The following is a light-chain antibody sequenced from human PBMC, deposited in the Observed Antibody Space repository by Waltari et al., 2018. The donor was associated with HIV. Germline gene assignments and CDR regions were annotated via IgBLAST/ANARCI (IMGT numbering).Light chain of an antibody. CDR1: SSNLGSNT. Sequence: QSVLTQPPSASGTPGQRVTISCSGSSSNLGSNTVNWYQQLPGTTPKLSSYSNNQRPSGVPDRFSCSKTGTSSFLAISGLQSEDEADYYCAAWDDSLNGHYVFGTGTKVTVL. V-gene: IGLV1-44*01. CDR2: SNN. J-gene: IGLJ1*01. CDR3: AAWDDSLNGHYV.